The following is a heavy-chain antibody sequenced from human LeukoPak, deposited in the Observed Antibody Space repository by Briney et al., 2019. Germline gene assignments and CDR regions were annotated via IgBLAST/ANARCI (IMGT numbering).Heavy chain of an antibody. CDR3: AKDKMTTYCGGDCYFGWFDP. Sequence: GGSLRLFCAASGFTFSSYAMSWVRQAPGKGLEWVSAISGSGGSTYYADSVKGRFTISRDNSKNTLYLQMNSLRAEDTAVYYCAKDKMTTYCGGDCYFGWFDPWGQGTLVTVSS. CDR2: ISGSGGST. CDR1: GFTFSSYA. J-gene: IGHJ5*02. V-gene: IGHV3-23*01. D-gene: IGHD2-21*02.